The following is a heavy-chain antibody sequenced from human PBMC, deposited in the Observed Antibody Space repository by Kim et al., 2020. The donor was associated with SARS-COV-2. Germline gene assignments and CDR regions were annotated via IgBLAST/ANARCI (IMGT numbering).Heavy chain of an antibody. Sequence: SETLSLTWAVYGGSFSGFYWSWIRQPPGRGLEWIGDINHSGRTNYNPSLKSRVIISVDTSKNQFPLLLTSVTAADTAAYYCWCRYSNTSGSGCHSLDVWG. V-gene: IGHV4-34*01. D-gene: IGHD3-10*01. J-gene: IGHJ6*01. CDR3: WCRYSNTSGSGCHSLDV. CDR1: GGSFSGFY. CDR2: INHSGRT.